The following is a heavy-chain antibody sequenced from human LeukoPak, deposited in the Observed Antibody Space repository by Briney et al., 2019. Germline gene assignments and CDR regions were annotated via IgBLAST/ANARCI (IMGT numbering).Heavy chain of an antibody. Sequence: SGGSLRLSCVASGITFSNYAVSWVRQAPEKGLDWVSVISGSAHKIRYADSVKGRFTISRDNAKNSLYLQMNSLRAEDTAVYYCARDPRDSSGWPYYFDYWGQGTLVTVSS. J-gene: IGHJ4*02. D-gene: IGHD6-19*01. CDR2: ISGSAHKI. CDR1: GITFSNYA. V-gene: IGHV3-21*01. CDR3: ARDPRDSSGWPYYFDY.